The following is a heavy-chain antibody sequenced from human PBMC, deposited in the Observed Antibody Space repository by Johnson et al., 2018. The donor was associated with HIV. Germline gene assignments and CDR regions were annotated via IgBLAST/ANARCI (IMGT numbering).Heavy chain of an antibody. D-gene: IGHD6-13*01. J-gene: IGHJ3*02. V-gene: IGHV3-15*01. CDR3: TTLGYTTRPRAFDI. CDR2: IKRKTDGGTT. CDR1: GFPFTDAW. Sequence: VQLVESGGGLVKPGGSLRLSCAASGFPFTDAWMTWVRQAPGKGLEWVGQIKRKTDGGTTDYSAPVKGRFIISRDDSENTLYLQMTSLKTEDTAMYYCTTLGYTTRPRAFDIWGQGTVVTVSS.